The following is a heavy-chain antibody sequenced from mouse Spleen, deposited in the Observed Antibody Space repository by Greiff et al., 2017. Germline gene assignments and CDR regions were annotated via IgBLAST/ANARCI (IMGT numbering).Heavy chain of an antibody. CDR2: ILPGSGTT. CDR1: GYTITGYW. J-gene: IGHJ4*01. Sequence: VQLQQSGAELMKPGASVKLSCKATGYTITGYWIEWVKERPGHGLEWIGDILPGSGTTNYNEKFKGKATFSADTSSNTAYMQLSSLTTEDSAIYYCARHGIGYDDAMDYWGQGTSVTVSS. CDR3: ARHGIGYDDAMDY. D-gene: IGHD2-12*01. V-gene: IGHV1-9*01.